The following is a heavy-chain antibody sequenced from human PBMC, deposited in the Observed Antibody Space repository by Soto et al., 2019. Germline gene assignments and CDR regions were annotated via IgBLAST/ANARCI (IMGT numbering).Heavy chain of an antibody. CDR1: GFTFDDYA. V-gene: IGHV3-9*01. D-gene: IGHD6-19*01. CDR3: TKDINVWVAVAGTDACDI. Sequence: GGSLRLSCAASGFTFDDYAMHWVRQVPGKGLEWVSGISWNSGSINYADSVKGRFTISRDNAKKSLYLQMNSLRAEDTALYYCTKDINVWVAVAGTDACDIWGQGTLVTVSS. CDR2: ISWNSGSI. J-gene: IGHJ3*02.